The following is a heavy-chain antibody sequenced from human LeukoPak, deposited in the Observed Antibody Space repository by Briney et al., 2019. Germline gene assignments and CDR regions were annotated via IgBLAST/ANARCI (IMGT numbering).Heavy chain of an antibody. D-gene: IGHD1-26*01. CDR3: ARAYSGSHGYFDY. J-gene: IGHJ4*02. Sequence: ASLKLSCKASGGTFSSYAITWVRQAPGQGLKCMGGIIPIFGTATYAQKFQGRVTITADESTSTAYIELSSLRSEDTAVYYCARAYSGSHGYFDYWGQGTLVTVSS. CDR1: GGTFSSYA. V-gene: IGHV1-69*13. CDR2: IIPIFGTA.